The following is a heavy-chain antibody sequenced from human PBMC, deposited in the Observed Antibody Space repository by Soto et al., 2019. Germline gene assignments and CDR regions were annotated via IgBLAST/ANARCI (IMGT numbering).Heavy chain of an antibody. CDR3: SKAMLGSYDSDAFDV. CDR2: ISYDGSTT. V-gene: IGHV3-30*18. J-gene: IGHJ3*01. CDR1: GFSFSKYG. Sequence: PGGSLRLSCAASGFSFSKYGMHWVRQAPGKGLEWVAVISYDGSTTFYADSVKGRFTISRDNSKNTLFLQMNGLRPEDTATYYCSKAMLGSYDSDAFDVWGQGTMVTV. D-gene: IGHD5-18*01.